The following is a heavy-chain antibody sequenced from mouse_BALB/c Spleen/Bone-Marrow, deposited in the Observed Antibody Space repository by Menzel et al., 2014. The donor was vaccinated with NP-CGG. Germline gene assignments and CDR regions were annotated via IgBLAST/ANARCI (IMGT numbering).Heavy chain of an antibody. CDR1: GYTFTSYW. CDR3: ARSHGYCPYWYFDV. V-gene: IGHV1-69*02. D-gene: IGHD2-3*01. J-gene: IGHJ1*01. Sequence: VQLQQSGAELVKPGAPVKLSCKASGYTFTSYWMNWVKQRPGRGLEWIGRIDPSDSETHYNQKFKDKATLTVDKSSSTAYIQLSSLTSEDSAVYYCARSHGYCPYWYFDVWGAGTTVTVSS. CDR2: IDPSDSET.